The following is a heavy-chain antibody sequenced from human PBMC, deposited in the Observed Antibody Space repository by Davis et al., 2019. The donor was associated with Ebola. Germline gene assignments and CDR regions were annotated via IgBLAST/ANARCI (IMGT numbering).Heavy chain of an antibody. D-gene: IGHD6-13*01. CDR3: ASVAAADIDY. J-gene: IGHJ4*02. V-gene: IGHV3-21*01. CDR2: ISSSSSYI. CDR1: GFTFSSYS. Sequence: GESLKISCAASGFTFSSYSMNWVRQAPGKGLEWVSSISSSSSYIYYADSVKGRFTISRDNAKNSLYLQMNSLRAEDTAVYYCASVAAADIDYWGQGTLVTVSS.